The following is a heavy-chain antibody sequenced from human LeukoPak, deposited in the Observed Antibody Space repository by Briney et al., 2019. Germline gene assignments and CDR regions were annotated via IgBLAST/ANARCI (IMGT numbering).Heavy chain of an antibody. V-gene: IGHV4-34*01. Sequence: PSETLSLTCAVYGGSFSGYYWSWIRQPPGKGLEWIGEINHSGSTNYNPSLKSRVTISVDTSKNQFSLKLSSVTAADTAVYYCARSGSSWNEYYYYYYYMDVWGKGTTVTVSS. J-gene: IGHJ6*03. D-gene: IGHD6-13*01. CDR1: GGSFSGYY. CDR3: ARSGSSWNEYYYYYYYMDV. CDR2: INHSGST.